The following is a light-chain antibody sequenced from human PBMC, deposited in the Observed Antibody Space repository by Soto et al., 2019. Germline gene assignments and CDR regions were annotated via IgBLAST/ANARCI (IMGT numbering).Light chain of an antibody. CDR2: EVS. CDR3: SSHTTSNTQV. J-gene: IGLJ3*02. Sequence: QSVLTQPASVSGSPGQSITISCTGTSSDIGGYNYVSWYQQHPGNPPKLMIYEVSNRPSGVSNRFSGSKSGNTASLTISGLQAEDEADYNCSSHTTSNTQVFGGGTKVTVL. CDR1: SSDIGGYNY. V-gene: IGLV2-14*01.